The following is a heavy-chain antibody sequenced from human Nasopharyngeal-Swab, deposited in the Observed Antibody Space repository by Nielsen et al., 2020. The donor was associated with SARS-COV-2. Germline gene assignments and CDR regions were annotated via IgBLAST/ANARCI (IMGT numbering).Heavy chain of an antibody. J-gene: IGHJ4*02. D-gene: IGHD3-10*01. CDR2: ISSSSSYI. V-gene: IGHV3-21*01. Sequence: ALADRLEWVSSISSSSSYIYYADSVKGRFTISRDNAKNSLYLQMNSLRAEDTAVYYCARDRWFGEFLSFDYWGQGTLVTVSS. CDR3: ARDRWFGEFLSFDY.